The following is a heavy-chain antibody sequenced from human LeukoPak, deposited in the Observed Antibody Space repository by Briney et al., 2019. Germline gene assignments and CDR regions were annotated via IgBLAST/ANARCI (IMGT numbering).Heavy chain of an antibody. CDR2: IIPIFGTA. D-gene: IGHD2/OR15-2a*01. CDR3: ATESTIRYYYYYGMGV. J-gene: IGHJ6*02. CDR1: GGTFSSYA. V-gene: IGHV1-69*06. Sequence: EASVKVSCKASGGTFSSYAISWVRQAPGQELEWMGGIIPIFGTANYAQKFQGRVTMTEDTSTDTAYMELSSLRSEDTAVYYCATESTIRYYYYYGMGVWGQGTTVTVSS.